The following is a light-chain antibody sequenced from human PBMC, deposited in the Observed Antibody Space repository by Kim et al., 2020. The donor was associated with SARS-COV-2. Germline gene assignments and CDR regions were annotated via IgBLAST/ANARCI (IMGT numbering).Light chain of an antibody. CDR2: TTN. Sequence: QSVLTQPPSASGTPGQRVTIACSGSSSNIGSNAVYWYRQFPGTAPTLLIFTTNQRPSGVPDRFSGSKSGTSASLAISGLQSDDEADYYCSSWDDSLNGRMFGGGTKLTVL. CDR3: SSWDDSLNGRM. J-gene: IGLJ3*02. CDR1: SSNIGSNA. V-gene: IGLV1-44*01.